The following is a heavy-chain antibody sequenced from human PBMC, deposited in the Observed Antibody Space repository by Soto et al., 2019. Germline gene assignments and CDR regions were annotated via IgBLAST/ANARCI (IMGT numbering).Heavy chain of an antibody. CDR3: ARSAANAEEGFGVSDYYYGMDV. Sequence: SVKVSCKASGGTFSSYAISWVRQAPGQGLEWMGGIIPIFGTANYAQKFQGRVTITADESTSTAYMELSSLRSEDTAVYYCARSAANAEEGFGVSDYYYGMDVWGQGTTVTVSS. V-gene: IGHV1-69*13. CDR1: GGTFSSYA. J-gene: IGHJ6*02. D-gene: IGHD3-10*01. CDR2: IIPIFGTA.